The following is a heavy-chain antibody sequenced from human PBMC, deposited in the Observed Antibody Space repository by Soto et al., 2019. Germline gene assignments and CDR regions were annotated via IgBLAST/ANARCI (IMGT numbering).Heavy chain of an antibody. J-gene: IGHJ4*02. V-gene: IGHV3-7*04. D-gene: IGHD1-26*01. CDR1: GFTFSSYW. Sequence: EVQLVESGGGLVQPGGSLRLSCAASGFTFSSYWMSWVRQAPGKGLGWVANIKGDGNEIYYVDSVKGRFTISRDNAKNSLYVQMNSLRAVDTAVYYCARLVSAAANDYWGQGALVTVSS. CDR3: ARLVSAAANDY. CDR2: IKGDGNEI.